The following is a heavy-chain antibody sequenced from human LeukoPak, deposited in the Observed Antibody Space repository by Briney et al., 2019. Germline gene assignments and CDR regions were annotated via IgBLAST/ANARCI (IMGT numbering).Heavy chain of an antibody. CDR1: GFTFSSYA. D-gene: IGHD5-12*01. Sequence: PGRSLRLSCAASGFTFSSYAMSWVRQAPGKGLEWVSFISSGSSYIYHADSVKGRFTISRDNAKNSLYLQMNSLRVEDTAVYYCARDLPLSGFDYFGEGDFWGQGTLVTVSS. CDR3: ARDLPLSGFDYFGEGDF. V-gene: IGHV3-21*01. J-gene: IGHJ4*02. CDR2: ISSGSSYI.